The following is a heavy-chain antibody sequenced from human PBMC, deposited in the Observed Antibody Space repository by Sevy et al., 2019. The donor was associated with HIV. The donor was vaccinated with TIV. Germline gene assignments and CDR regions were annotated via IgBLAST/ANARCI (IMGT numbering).Heavy chain of an antibody. J-gene: IGHJ3*02. CDR2: ISGSGGST. D-gene: IGHD3-22*01. CDR1: GFTFSSYA. Sequence: GGSLRLSCAASGFTFSSYAMSWVRQAPGKGLERVSAISGSGGSTYYADSVKGRFTISRDNSKNTLYLQMNSLRAEDTAVYYCAKDSAYGDYRYYYDSSGYYRSDAFDIWSQGTMVTVSS. CDR3: AKDSAYGDYRYYYDSSGYYRSDAFDI. V-gene: IGHV3-23*01.